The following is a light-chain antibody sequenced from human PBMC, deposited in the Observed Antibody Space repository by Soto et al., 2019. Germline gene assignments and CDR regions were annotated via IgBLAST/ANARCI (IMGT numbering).Light chain of an antibody. CDR2: GAY. CDR3: QQSHSTPWT. J-gene: IGKJ1*01. V-gene: IGKV3-15*01. CDR1: QSVSIN. Sequence: EIVMTQSPATLSVYQGERATLSCGASQSVSINLAWYQQKPGQTPRLLIYGAYTRATGVPARFSGSGSGTEFTLTISSLQPEDSATYHCQQSHSTPWTFGQGTKVEIK.